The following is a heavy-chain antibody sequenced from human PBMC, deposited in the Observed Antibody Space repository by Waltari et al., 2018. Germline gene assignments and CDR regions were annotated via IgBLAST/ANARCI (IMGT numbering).Heavy chain of an antibody. CDR3: ARRPDAFDI. CDR2: INHSGST. J-gene: IGHJ3*02. V-gene: IGHV4-34*01. CDR1: GGSFSGYY. Sequence: QVQLQQWGAGLLKPSEPLSLTCAVYGGSFSGYYWSWIRQPPGKGLEWIGEINHSGSTNYNPSLKSRVTISVDTSRNQFSLKLSSVTAADTAVYYCARRPDAFDIWGQGTMVTVSS. D-gene: IGHD6-25*01.